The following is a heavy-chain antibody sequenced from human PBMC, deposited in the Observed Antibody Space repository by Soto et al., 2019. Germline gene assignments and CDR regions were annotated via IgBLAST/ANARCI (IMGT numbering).Heavy chain of an antibody. CDR1: GFRFSDYG. D-gene: IGHD3-16*01. V-gene: IGHV1-18*01. CDR2: ISAFNGNT. J-gene: IGHJ3*01. Sequence: VKVSCKASGFRFSDYGFNWLRQAPGQGLEWMGWISAFNGNTETAQGLQDRVTMTTDSSTTTAHMDLTNLTTDDTAIYYCARSYYLADAFDVWGQGTMVTVSS. CDR3: ARSYYLADAFDV.